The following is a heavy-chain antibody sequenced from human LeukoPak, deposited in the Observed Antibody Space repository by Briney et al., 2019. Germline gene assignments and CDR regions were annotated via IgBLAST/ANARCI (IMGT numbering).Heavy chain of an antibody. CDR1: GFTVSSNY. CDR3: ARVEKYSGSYFDY. Sequence: GSLRLSCAASGFTVSSNYMSWVRQAPGKGLEWVSVIYSGGSTYYADSVKGRFTISRHNSKNTLYLQMNSLRAEDTAVYYCARVEKYSGSYFDYWGQGTLVTVSS. J-gene: IGHJ4*02. D-gene: IGHD1-26*01. V-gene: IGHV3-53*04. CDR2: IYSGGST.